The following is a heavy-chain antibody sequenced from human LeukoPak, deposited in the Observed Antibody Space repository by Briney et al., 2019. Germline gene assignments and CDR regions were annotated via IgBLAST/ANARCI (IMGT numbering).Heavy chain of an antibody. D-gene: IGHD2-15*01. Sequence: GGSLRLSCAASGFTVSSNYMSWVRQAPGKGLEWVANIKQDGSEKYYVDSVKGRFTISRDNAKNSLYLQMNSLRAEDTAVYYCARDCSGGSCLFYWGQGTLVTVSS. J-gene: IGHJ4*02. CDR2: IKQDGSEK. V-gene: IGHV3-7*01. CDR1: GFTVSSNY. CDR3: ARDCSGGSCLFY.